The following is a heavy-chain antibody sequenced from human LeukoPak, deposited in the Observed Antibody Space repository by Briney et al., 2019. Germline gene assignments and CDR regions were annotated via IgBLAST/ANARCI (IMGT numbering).Heavy chain of an antibody. Sequence: GGSLRLSCAASGFTFSSYSMNWVRQAPGQGLEWVSYISSSSSTIYYADSVKGRFTISRDNAKNSLYLQMHSLRAEDTAVYYCGRGRRYYYDSSSYSEDWFDPWGQGTLVTVSS. D-gene: IGHD3-22*01. CDR1: GFTFSSYS. J-gene: IGHJ5*02. CDR2: ISSSSSTI. CDR3: GRGRRYYYDSSSYSEDWFDP. V-gene: IGHV3-48*01.